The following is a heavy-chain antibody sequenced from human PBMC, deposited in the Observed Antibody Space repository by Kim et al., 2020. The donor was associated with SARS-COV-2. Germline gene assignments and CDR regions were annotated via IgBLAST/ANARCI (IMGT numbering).Heavy chain of an antibody. CDR2: IYYSEST. CDR1: GGSISSSSYH. J-gene: IGHJ4*02. Sequence: SETLSLTCTVSGGSISSSSYHWGWLRQPPGKGLEWIGSIYYSESTYYNPSLKSRVTISVDTSKNQYSLKLSSVTAADTAVYYCARHSRMVVVPAAILAWGEATVVTVSS. D-gene: IGHD2-2*01. V-gene: IGHV4-39*01. CDR3: ARHSRMVVVPAAILA.